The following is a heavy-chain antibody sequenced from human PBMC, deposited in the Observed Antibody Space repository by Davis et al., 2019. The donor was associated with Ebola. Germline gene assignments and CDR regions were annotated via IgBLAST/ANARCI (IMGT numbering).Heavy chain of an antibody. CDR2: ISSSSSYI. CDR1: GFTFSSYS. Sequence: GESLKISCAASGFTFSSYSMNWVRQAPGKGLEWVSSISSSSSYIYYADSVKGRFTISRDNAKNSLYLQMNSLRAEDTAVYYCARLVVVAATNYYYYGMDVWGQGTTVTVSS. J-gene: IGHJ6*02. D-gene: IGHD2-15*01. V-gene: IGHV3-21*01. CDR3: ARLVVVAATNYYYYGMDV.